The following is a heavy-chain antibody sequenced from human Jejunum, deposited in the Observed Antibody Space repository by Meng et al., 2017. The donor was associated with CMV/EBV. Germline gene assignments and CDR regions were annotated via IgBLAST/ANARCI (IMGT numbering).Heavy chain of an antibody. J-gene: IGHJ4*02. CDR1: GGSIIAYY. Sequence: SSFSGGSIIAYYFSWIRQPPGKGLEWIGNIDYSGTTKYNPSLKSRVTISVDPSKSQLSLKLGSVSAADTAQYYCARGWGTTSPWDYWGQGMLVTVSS. V-gene: IGHV4-59*01. CDR3: ARGWGTTSPWDY. CDR2: IDYSGTT. D-gene: IGHD3-16*01.